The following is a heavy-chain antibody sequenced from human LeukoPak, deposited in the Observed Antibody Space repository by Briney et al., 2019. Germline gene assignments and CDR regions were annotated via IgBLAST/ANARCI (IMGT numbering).Heavy chain of an antibody. J-gene: IGHJ4*02. CDR2: IYSSDNT. V-gene: IGHV3-53*01. D-gene: IGHD2-2*01. Sequence: GGSLRLSCAASGFSVSSNYMSWVRQAPGKGLEWVSVIYSSDNTYYADSVKGRFTISRDNSENRVYIQMNSLIAEDTAVYYCARDLVDWGQGTPVTVSS. CDR3: ARDLVD. CDR1: GFSVSSNY.